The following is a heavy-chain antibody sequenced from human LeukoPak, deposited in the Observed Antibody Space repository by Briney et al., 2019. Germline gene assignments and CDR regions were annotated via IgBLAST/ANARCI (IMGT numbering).Heavy chain of an antibody. D-gene: IGHD3-22*01. CDR2: ISSSSSYI. CDR1: GFTFSSYS. CDR3: ARDSLSEYYYDSSSYPNWFDP. J-gene: IGHJ5*02. V-gene: IGHV3-21*01. Sequence: GGSLRLSCAASGFTFSSYSMNWVRQAPGKGLEWVSSISSSSSYIYYADSVKGRFTISRDNAKNSLYLQMNSLRAEDTAVYYCARDSLSEYYYDSSSYPNWFDPWGQGTLVTVSS.